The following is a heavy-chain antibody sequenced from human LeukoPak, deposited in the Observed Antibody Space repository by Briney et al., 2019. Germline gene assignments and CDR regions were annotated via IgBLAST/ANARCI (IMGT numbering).Heavy chain of an antibody. CDR2: ISAYNGNT. Sequence: ASVKVSFKASGYTFTSYGISWVRQAPGQGLEWMGWISAYNGNTNYARELQGRVTITTDTSTSTAYMELRSLRSDDTAVYYCARYNWNLGYDYWGQGTLVTVSS. CDR1: GYTFTSYG. CDR3: ARYNWNLGYDY. V-gene: IGHV1-18*01. D-gene: IGHD1-20*01. J-gene: IGHJ4*02.